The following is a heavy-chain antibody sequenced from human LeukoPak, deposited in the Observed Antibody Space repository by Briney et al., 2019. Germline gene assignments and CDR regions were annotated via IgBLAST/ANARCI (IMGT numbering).Heavy chain of an antibody. CDR1: GFTFGSYW. D-gene: IGHD2-15*01. CDR3: ARNVLPGYFDY. CDR2: INSDGSST. Sequence: GGSLRLSCAASGFTFGSYWMHWVRQAPGKGLVWVSRINSDGSSTSYADSVKGRFTISRDNAKNTLYLQMNSLRAEDTAVYYCARNVLPGYFDYWGQGTLVTVSS. V-gene: IGHV3-74*01. J-gene: IGHJ4*02.